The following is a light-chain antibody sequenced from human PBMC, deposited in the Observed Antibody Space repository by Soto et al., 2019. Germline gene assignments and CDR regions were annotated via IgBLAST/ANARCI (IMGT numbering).Light chain of an antibody. CDR1: QSVSSN. J-gene: IGKJ1*01. CDR3: HQYNNWRT. CDR2: GAS. V-gene: IGKV3-15*01. Sequence: EVVMTQSPATLSVSPGERATLFCRASQSVSSNLAWYQQKPGQSPRLLIYGASTRATGIPDRFSASGSGTEFTLSISSLQSEDFAIYYCHQYNNWRTFGQGTKVEIK.